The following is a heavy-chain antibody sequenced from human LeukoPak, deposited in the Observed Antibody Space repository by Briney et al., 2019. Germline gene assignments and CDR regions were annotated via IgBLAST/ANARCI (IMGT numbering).Heavy chain of an antibody. CDR2: IFYSGSS. Sequence: TTSETLSLTCPVSGGAIGAYYWSWIRQHPGKGLEWLGFIFYSGSSNYNPSIKSRVTISVDTSKNQFSLRLTSVTAADTAVYYCATLRGAYSSSWYVSWFDPWGQGALVTVSS. D-gene: IGHD6-13*01. CDR3: ATLRGAYSSSWYVSWFDP. CDR1: GGAIGAYY. V-gene: IGHV4-59*01. J-gene: IGHJ5*02.